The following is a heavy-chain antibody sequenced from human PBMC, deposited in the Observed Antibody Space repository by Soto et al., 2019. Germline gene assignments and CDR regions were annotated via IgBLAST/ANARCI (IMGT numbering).Heavy chain of an antibody. CDR2: SIPIFGTA. CDR1: GGTLNNYP. D-gene: IGHD5-12*01. Sequence: SVKVSCKASGGTLNNYPITWVRQAPGEGLEWMGGSIPIFGTANYAQKFQGRVTISVDESTSTAYMELSSLRSEDTAVYYCARGRGYSGDDHYYYFDMDVWGQGTTVTVSS. V-gene: IGHV1-69*13. CDR3: ARGRGYSGDDHYYYFDMDV. J-gene: IGHJ6*02.